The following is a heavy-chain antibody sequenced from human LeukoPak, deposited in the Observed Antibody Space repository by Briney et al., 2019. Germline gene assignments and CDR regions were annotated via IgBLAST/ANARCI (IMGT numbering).Heavy chain of an antibody. V-gene: IGHV3-23*01. J-gene: IGHJ3*02. Sequence: PSGGSLRLSCAASEFTFSNYAMSWVRQTPGKGLEWVSGISGDGDSRYYADSVNGRFTISRDNSKNTLYLQMNSLRAEDTALYYCAKVAGSSGWYGGTAFDIWGQGTMVTVSS. D-gene: IGHD6-19*01. CDR3: AKVAGSSGWYGGTAFDI. CDR1: EFTFSNYA. CDR2: ISGDGDSR.